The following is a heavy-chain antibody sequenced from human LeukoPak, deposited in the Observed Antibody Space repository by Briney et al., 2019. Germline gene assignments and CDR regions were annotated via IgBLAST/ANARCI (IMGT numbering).Heavy chain of an antibody. D-gene: IGHD5-18*01. CDR2: ISSSGVST. CDR1: GFTLRNYA. CDR3: AKAPANYVDTAMGTFDY. V-gene: IGHV3-23*01. Sequence: PGGSLRLSCAASGFTLRNYAMSWVRQAPGKGLEWVSAISSSGVSTYYADSVKGRFTISRDNSKNTLYLQMNSLRAEDTAVYYCAKAPANYVDTAMGTFDYWGQGTLVTVSS. J-gene: IGHJ4*02.